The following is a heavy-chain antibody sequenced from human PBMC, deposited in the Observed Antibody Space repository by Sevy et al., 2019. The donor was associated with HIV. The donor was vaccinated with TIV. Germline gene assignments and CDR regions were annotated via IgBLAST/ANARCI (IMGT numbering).Heavy chain of an antibody. D-gene: IGHD3-10*01. V-gene: IGHV1-2*02. Sequence: ASVKVSCEASGYTFTGYYMHWVRQAPGQGLEWMGWINPNSGGTNYAQKFQGRVTMTRDTSISTAYMELSRLRSDDTAVYYCARGITSRGGFDPWGQGTLVTVSS. CDR1: GYTFTGYY. CDR3: ARGITSRGGFDP. J-gene: IGHJ5*02. CDR2: INPNSGGT.